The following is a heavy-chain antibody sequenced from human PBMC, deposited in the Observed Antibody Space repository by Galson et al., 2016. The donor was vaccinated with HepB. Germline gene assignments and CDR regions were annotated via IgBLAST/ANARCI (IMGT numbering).Heavy chain of an antibody. D-gene: IGHD4/OR15-4a*01. CDR3: ARGTLGTVATMAFDY. CDR2: IYQTGTA. Sequence: SETLSLTCAVSGDSISSEYWWSWVRHFSGKELEWIGEIYQTGTANYNPSFTRRATISVDKSKNQFSLRLDSVTAADTAVYYCARGTLGTVATMAFDYWGQGTLVSVSS. V-gene: IGHV4-4*02. J-gene: IGHJ4*02. CDR1: GDSISSEYW.